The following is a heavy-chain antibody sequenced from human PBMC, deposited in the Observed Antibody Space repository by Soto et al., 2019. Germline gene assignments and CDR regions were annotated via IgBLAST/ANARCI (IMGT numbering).Heavy chain of an antibody. D-gene: IGHD3-22*01. J-gene: IGHJ5*02. Sequence: HLQLQESGPGLVKPSETLSLTCTVSGDSISNSNYYWGWIRQPPGKGLEWIANIYYSGITYCNPSLKSRVAISVDTYKNQFSLKLSSVTAADTAIYYCARSNSGYYKWFDPWGQGTLVTVSS. CDR1: GDSISNSNYY. CDR3: ARSNSGYYKWFDP. V-gene: IGHV4-39*01. CDR2: IYYSGIT.